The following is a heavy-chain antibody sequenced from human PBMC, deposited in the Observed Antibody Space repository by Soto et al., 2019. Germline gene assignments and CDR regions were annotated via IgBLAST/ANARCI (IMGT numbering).Heavy chain of an antibody. V-gene: IGHV6-1*01. D-gene: IGHD2-8*01. CDR1: GDSVSSNSAA. Sequence: PSQTLSLTCAISGDSVSSNSAAWNWIRQSPSRGLEWLGRTYYRSKWYNDYAVSVKSRITIHPDTSKNQLSLQLNSVTPEDTAVYYCARDCTNGVCYPSYHYGMDVWGQGTTVTVSS. CDR2: TYYRSKWYN. J-gene: IGHJ6*02. CDR3: ARDCTNGVCYPSYHYGMDV.